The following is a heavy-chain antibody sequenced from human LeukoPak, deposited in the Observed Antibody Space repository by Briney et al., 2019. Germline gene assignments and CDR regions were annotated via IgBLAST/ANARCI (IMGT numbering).Heavy chain of an antibody. J-gene: IGHJ4*02. D-gene: IGHD3-9*01. Sequence: SETLSLTCTVSGGSISYYYWSWIRQPPGKGLEWIGDNYYSGSTNYNPSLQSRVTRSVDASKNQFSLNLSSVTAADTAVYYCAREWYDILTGHDHYFGYWGQGTLITVSS. V-gene: IGHV4-59*01. CDR3: AREWYDILTGHDHYFGY. CDR2: NYYSGST. CDR1: GGSISYYY.